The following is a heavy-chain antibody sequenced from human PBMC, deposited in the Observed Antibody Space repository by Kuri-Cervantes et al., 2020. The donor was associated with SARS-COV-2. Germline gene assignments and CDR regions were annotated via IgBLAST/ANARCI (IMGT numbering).Heavy chain of an antibody. CDR3: AKSSGIFMIYATRAAFHH. Sequence: GGSLRLSCAASGFTFSSYVMHLVRQAPGKGLEWVSYISSSGSTIYYADSVKGRFTISRENAKNSLYLQMTSLRAEDTAVYYCAKSSGIFMIYATRAAFHHWGQGTLVTVSS. D-gene: IGHD2-8*01. CDR1: GFTFSSYV. J-gene: IGHJ4*02. V-gene: IGHV3-48*03. CDR2: ISSSGSTI.